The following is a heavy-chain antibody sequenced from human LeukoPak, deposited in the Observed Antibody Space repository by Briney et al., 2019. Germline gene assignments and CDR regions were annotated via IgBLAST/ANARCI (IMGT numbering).Heavy chain of an antibody. V-gene: IGHV3-48*04. CDR2: IRSSDSTT. J-gene: IGHJ4*02. CDR1: GFTFSTYS. CDR3: AKRADSSAHSFDY. Sequence: QPGGSLRLSCAASGFTFSTYSMNWVRQAPGKGLEWLSYIRSSDSTTYYADSVKGRFTISRDNAKNSLYLQMDSLRVEDTAVYYCAKRADSSAHSFDYWGQGTLVTVSS. D-gene: IGHD3-22*01.